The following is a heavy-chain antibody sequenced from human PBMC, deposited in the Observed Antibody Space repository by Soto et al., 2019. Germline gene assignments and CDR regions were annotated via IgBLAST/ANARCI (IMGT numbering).Heavy chain of an antibody. CDR3: VRATYFSDSSGYTRCLDY. V-gene: IGHV3-72*01. J-gene: IGHJ4*02. CDR1: GFTLSYHY. D-gene: IGHD3-22*01. Sequence: PGGSLRLSCAGSGFTLSYHYIDWVRQAPGKGLEWVGRSRDKPQGYSTAYAASVKGRFTTSRDESKNSAYLQMNSLKTEDTAVYXCVRATYFSDSSGYTRCLDYWGQGTLVTVSS. CDR2: SRDKPQGYST.